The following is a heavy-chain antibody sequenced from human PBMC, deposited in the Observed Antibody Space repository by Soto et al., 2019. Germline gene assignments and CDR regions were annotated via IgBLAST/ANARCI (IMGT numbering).Heavy chain of an antibody. CDR2: VNPSGGHT. J-gene: IGHJ4*02. CDR1: GDTFTDYY. D-gene: IGHD2-21*02. Sequence: QVQLMQSGAEVKKPGASVKVSCKASGDTFTDYYIHWVRQAPGQGLEWMGTVNPSGGHTTYAQHFLGRVTMTRDTSTSTLYMELTSLTSDGTAVYYCGRGGHVVVVTAALDYWGQGTLVTVSS. CDR3: GRGGHVVVVTAALDY. V-gene: IGHV1-46*01.